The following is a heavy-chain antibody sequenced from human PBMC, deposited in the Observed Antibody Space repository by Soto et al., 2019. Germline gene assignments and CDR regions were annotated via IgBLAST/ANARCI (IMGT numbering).Heavy chain of an antibody. CDR1: GYSISSSNW. CDR3: ARREIQGPIDY. CDR2: MYYSGTT. J-gene: IGHJ4*02. V-gene: IGHV4-28*01. D-gene: IGHD1-26*01. Sequence: PSETLSLTCAVSGYSISSSNWWGWILQPPGKGLEWIGDMYYSGTTYYNPSLKRLVTMSVDTSKNQFSLKLTSVTAVDTAVYFCARREIQGPIDYWGQGTLVSVSS.